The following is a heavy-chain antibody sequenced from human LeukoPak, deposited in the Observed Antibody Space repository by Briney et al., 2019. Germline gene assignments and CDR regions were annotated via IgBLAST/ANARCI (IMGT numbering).Heavy chain of an antibody. Sequence: PSETLSLTCTVSGGSISGYYWSWIRQPPGKGLEWIGEINHSGSTNYNPSLKSRVTISVDMSKNQFSLKLSSVTAADTAVYYCARYCSSTSCYRYYYYGLDVWGQGTTVTVSS. V-gene: IGHV4-34*01. J-gene: IGHJ6*02. D-gene: IGHD2-2*01. CDR2: INHSGST. CDR1: GGSISGYY. CDR3: ARYCSSTSCYRYYYYGLDV.